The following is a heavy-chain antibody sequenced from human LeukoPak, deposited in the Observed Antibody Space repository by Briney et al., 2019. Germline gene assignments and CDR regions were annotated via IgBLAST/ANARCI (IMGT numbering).Heavy chain of an antibody. CDR1: GGSVNSGTYY. CDR3: ARGGRWLQFNY. Sequence: SETLSLTCTVSGGSVNSGTYYWSWIRQPPGKGLEWFGYISYSGSTNYNPSLKSRVTVSVNTSKNQFSLKLSSVTAADTAVYYCARGGRWLQFNYWGQGTLVTVSS. V-gene: IGHV4-61*01. D-gene: IGHD5-24*01. CDR2: ISYSGST. J-gene: IGHJ4*02.